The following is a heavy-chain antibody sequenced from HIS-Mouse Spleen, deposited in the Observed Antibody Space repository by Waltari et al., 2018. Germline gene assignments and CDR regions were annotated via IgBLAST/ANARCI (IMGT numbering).Heavy chain of an antibody. D-gene: IGHD3-3*01. CDR1: GGSISSYY. J-gene: IGHJ3*02. Sequence: QVQLQESGPGLVKPSETLSLTCTVSGGSISSYYWSWIRQPAGKGLEWIGRIYTRGSTNCNPSLKGRVTRSVDTSKNQFSLKLSSVTAADTAVYYCARDFHDFWSGYYGGDKKHDAFDIWGQGTMVTVSS. CDR3: ARDFHDFWSGYYGGDKKHDAFDI. V-gene: IGHV4-4*07. CDR2: IYTRGST.